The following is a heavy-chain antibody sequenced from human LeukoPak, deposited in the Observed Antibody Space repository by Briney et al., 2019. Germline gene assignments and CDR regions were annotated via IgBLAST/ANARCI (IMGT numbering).Heavy chain of an antibody. V-gene: IGHV1-69*13. CDR2: IIPMFGTA. J-gene: IGHJ6*02. D-gene: IGHD3-16*01. Sequence: SVKVSCKASGGTFSSYAISWVRQAPGQGLERMGGIIPMFGTANYAQKFQGRVTITADESTSTAYMELSSLRSEDTAVYYCARSVRFGGMDSGMDVWGQGTTVTVSS. CDR1: GGTFSSYA. CDR3: ARSVRFGGMDSGMDV.